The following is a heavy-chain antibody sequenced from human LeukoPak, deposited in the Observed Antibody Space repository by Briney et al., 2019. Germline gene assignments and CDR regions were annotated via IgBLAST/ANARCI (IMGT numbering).Heavy chain of an antibody. J-gene: IGHJ2*01. CDR3: ARVRGTTVTTRYFDL. CDR1: GGSFSGYY. V-gene: IGHV4-34*01. Sequence: PSETLSLTCAVYGGSFSGYYWSWIRQPPGKGLEWIGEINHSGSTNYNPSLKSRVTISVDTSKNQFSLKLSSVTAADTAVYYCARVRGTTVTTRYFDLWGRGTLVTVSS. D-gene: IGHD4-17*01. CDR2: INHSGST.